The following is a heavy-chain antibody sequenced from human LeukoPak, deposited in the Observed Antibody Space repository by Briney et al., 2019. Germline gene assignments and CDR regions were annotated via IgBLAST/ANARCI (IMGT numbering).Heavy chain of an antibody. CDR1: GGTFSSYA. V-gene: IGHV1-69*05. CDR2: IIPIFGTA. Sequence: SVKVSCKASGGTFSSYAISWVRQAPGQGLEWMGGIIPIFGTANYAQKFQGRVTITTDESTSTAYMELSSLRSEDTAVYYCARDGQIGYCSSTSCSSMYNWFDPWGREPWSPSPQ. J-gene: IGHJ5*02. CDR3: ARDGQIGYCSSTSCSSMYNWFDP. D-gene: IGHD2-2*01.